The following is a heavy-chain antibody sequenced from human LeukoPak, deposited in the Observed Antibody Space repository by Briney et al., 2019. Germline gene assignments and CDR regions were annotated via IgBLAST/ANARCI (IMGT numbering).Heavy chain of an antibody. J-gene: IGHJ3*02. CDR1: GGTFSSYA. CDR2: ISAYNGNT. CDR3: ASITSLYYYGSGDAFDI. D-gene: IGHD3-10*01. Sequence: ASVKVSCKASGGTFSSYAISWVRQAPGQGLEWMGWISAYNGNTNYAQKLQGRVTMTTDTSTSTAYMELSSLRSEDTAVYYCASITSLYYYGSGDAFDIWGQGTMVTVSS. V-gene: IGHV1-18*01.